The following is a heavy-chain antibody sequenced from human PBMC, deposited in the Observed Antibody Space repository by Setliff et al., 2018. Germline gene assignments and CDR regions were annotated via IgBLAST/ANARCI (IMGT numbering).Heavy chain of an antibody. CDR1: GGSISSGGYY. J-gene: IGHJ6*03. V-gene: IGHV4-31*03. Sequence: SETLSLTCTVSGGSISSGGYYWSWIRQHPGKGLEWIGYIYYSGFTYYNPSLKSRVTMSIDTSKNQFSLKLNSVTAADMAVHYCAREQWLDPPGYYYMDVWAKGTTVTVSS. CDR3: AREQWLDPPGYYYMDV. CDR2: IYYSGFT. D-gene: IGHD6-19*01.